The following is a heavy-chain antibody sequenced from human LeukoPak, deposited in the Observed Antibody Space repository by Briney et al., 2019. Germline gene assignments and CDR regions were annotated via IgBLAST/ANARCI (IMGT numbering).Heavy chain of an antibody. V-gene: IGHV4-61*02. CDR1: GGSISSGSYY. J-gene: IGHJ4*01. D-gene: IGHD3-3*01. CDR3: AREGKSYYDFWSGQRGFDY. CDR2: IYTSGST. Sequence: SETLSLTCTVSGGSISSGSYYWSWIRQPAGKGLEWIGRIYTSGSTNYNPSLKSRVTISVDTSKNQFSLKLSSVTAADTAVYYCAREGKSYYDFWSGQRGFDYWGHGTLVTVSS.